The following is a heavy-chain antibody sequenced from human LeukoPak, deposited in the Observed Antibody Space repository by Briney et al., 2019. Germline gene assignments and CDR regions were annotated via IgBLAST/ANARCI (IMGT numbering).Heavy chain of an antibody. J-gene: IGHJ6*02. CDR2: MNPNSGNT. CDR1: GYTFTSYD. CDR3: ARLDFWSGYYSTGGYYYGMDV. D-gene: IGHD3-3*01. V-gene: IGHV1-8*01. Sequence: ASVKVSCKASGYTFTSYDINWVRQATGQGLEWMGWMNPNSGNTGYAQKFQGRVTMTRNTSISTAYMELSSLRAEDTAVYYCARLDFWSGYYSTGGYYYGMDVWGQGTTVTVSS.